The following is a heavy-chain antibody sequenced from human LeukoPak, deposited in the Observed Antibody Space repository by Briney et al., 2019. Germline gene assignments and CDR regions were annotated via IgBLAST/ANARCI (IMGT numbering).Heavy chain of an antibody. CDR1: GGSFSSYY. V-gene: IGHV4-34*01. CDR3: ARGLQLPNYYYGMDV. Sequence: SETLSLTCAVNGGSFSSYYWTWIRQSPGKGLEWIGEIIHSGRANYSPSLKSRLTLSVDPSMNHFSLRLSSVTAADTAVYYCARGLQLPNYYYGMDVWGQGTTVTVSS. D-gene: IGHD5-18*01. CDR2: IIHSGRA. J-gene: IGHJ6*02.